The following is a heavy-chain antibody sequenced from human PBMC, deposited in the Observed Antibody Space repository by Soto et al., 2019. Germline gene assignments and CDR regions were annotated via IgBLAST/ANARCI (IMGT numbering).Heavy chain of an antibody. CDR3: ARAYGAGSYSYYGMDV. CDR2: IYYSGST. CDR1: GGSISSGDYY. V-gene: IGHV4-30-4*01. D-gene: IGHD3-10*01. Sequence: QVQLQESGPGLVKPSQTLSLTCTVSGGSISSGDYYWSWIRQPPGKGLEWIGYIYYSGSTYYNPSLKRRVTISXXTXKXXFSLKLSSVTAADTAVYYCARAYGAGSYSYYGMDVWGQGTTVTVSS. J-gene: IGHJ6*02.